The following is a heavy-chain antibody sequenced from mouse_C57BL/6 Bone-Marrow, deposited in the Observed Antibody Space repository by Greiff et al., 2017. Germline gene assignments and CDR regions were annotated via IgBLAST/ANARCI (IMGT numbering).Heavy chain of an antibody. V-gene: IGHV1-55*01. Sequence: QVQLQQPGAELVKPGASVKMSCKASGYTFTSYWITWVKQRPGQGLEWIGDIYPGSGSTNYNEKFKSKATLTVDTSSSTAYMQLSSLTSEDTAIYYCARYYYYYGRAMDYWGQGTSVTVSS. D-gene: IGHD1-1*01. CDR3: ARYYYYYGRAMDY. CDR2: IYPGSGST. J-gene: IGHJ4*01. CDR1: GYTFTSYW.